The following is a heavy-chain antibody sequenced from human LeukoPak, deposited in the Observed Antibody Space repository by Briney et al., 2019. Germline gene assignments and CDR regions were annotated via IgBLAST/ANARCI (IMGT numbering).Heavy chain of an antibody. CDR2: IYYSGST. Sequence: SETLSLTCTVSGGSISSSTYYWGWIRQPPGKGLEWIGSIYYSGSTYYNPSLKSRVTISVDTSKNQFSLRLSSVTAADTAVYYCARVTGYMIEDYFDYWGQGTLVTVSS. J-gene: IGHJ4*02. CDR3: ARVTGYMIEDYFDY. CDR1: GGSISSSTYY. D-gene: IGHD3-22*01. V-gene: IGHV4-39*07.